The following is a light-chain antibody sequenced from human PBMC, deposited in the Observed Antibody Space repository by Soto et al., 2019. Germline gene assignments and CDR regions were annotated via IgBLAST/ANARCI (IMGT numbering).Light chain of an antibody. J-gene: IGKJ4*01. CDR3: QQYNSNPLT. Sequence: DIQMTQSPSTLSASVGARVTITCRASQSFSSWLAWYQQKPGKAPKLLIYKTSTLESGGPSRFSGSGSGTEFTLTISSLQPDDFATYYCQQYNSNPLTFGGGTKVEIK. V-gene: IGKV1-5*03. CDR1: QSFSSW. CDR2: KTS.